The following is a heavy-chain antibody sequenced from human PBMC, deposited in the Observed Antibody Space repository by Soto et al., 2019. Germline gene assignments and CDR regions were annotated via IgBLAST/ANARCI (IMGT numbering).Heavy chain of an antibody. D-gene: IGHD3-22*01. J-gene: IGHJ4*02. Sequence: QVQLVESGGGVVQPGRSLRLSCAASGFTFSSYAMHWVRQAPGKGLEWVAVISYDGSNKYYADSVKGRFTISRDNSKNTLYLQMNSLRAEDTAVYYRARAGGGYRTPFDYWGQGTLDTVSS. CDR2: ISYDGSNK. V-gene: IGHV3-30-3*01. CDR3: ARAGGGYRTPFDY. CDR1: GFTFSSYA.